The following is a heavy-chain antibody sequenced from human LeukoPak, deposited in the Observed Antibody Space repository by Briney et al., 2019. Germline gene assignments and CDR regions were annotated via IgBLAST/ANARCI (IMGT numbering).Heavy chain of an antibody. J-gene: IGHJ5*02. CDR3: ARVALELELFSEVGNWFDP. V-gene: IGHV3-7*03. D-gene: IGHD1-7*01. Sequence: GGSLRLSCAASGFSFTSYWMSWVRQAPGKGLEWVATIRQDGTDKYYVDSVKGRFTISRDNAKNSLYLQMNSLRAEDTAVYYCARVALELELFSEVGNWFDPWGQGTLVTVSS. CDR2: IRQDGTDK. CDR1: GFSFTSYW.